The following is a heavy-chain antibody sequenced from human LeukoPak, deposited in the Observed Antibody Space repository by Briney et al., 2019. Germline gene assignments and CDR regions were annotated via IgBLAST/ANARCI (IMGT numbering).Heavy chain of an antibody. CDR2: ISTTGEIT. J-gene: IGHJ4*02. CDR1: GLTFSNYA. V-gene: IGHV3-23*01. CDR3: GGDY. Sequence: GGSLRLSCVVSGLTFSNYAMTWVRQASETGLEWVSTISTTGEITYYADAVKGRFTISRGNSKNTVLLHMNDLRVDDTAIYYCGGDYWGQGTLVTVSS.